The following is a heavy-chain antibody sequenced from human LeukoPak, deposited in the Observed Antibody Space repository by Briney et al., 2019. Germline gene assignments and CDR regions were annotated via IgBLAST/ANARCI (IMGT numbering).Heavy chain of an antibody. CDR1: GFSLDNYW. CDR2: ISWNSGSI. J-gene: IGHJ6*02. Sequence: GGSLRLSCAASGFSLDNYWMHWVRHAPGKGLEWVSGISWNSGSIGYADSVRGRFTISRDNAKNSLYLQMNSLRAGDAAVYSCAKDIGSGALFFGMDVWGRGTPVTVSS. D-gene: IGHD3-10*01. V-gene: IGHV3-9*01. CDR3: AKDIGSGALFFGMDV.